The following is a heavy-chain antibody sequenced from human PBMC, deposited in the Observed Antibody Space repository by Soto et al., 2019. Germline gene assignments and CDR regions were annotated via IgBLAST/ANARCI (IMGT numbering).Heavy chain of an antibody. D-gene: IGHD4-4*01. CDR3: DRGMTTVTTYDY. CDR1: GGSISSGGYS. CDR2: IYHSGST. J-gene: IGHJ4*02. V-gene: IGHV4-30-2*01. Sequence: QLQLQESGSGLVKPSQTLSLTCAVSGGSISSGGYSWSWIRQPPGKGLEWIGYIYHSGSTYYNPSLKSRAPRSVASSTTQFSLNLSSVTAADTAVYYCDRGMTTVTTYDYWGQGTLVTVSS.